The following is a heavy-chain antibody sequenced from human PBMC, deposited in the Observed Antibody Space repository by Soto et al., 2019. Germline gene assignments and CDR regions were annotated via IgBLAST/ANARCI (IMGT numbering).Heavy chain of an antibody. J-gene: IGHJ6*02. CDR2: ISGSGGST. V-gene: IGHV3-23*01. CDR1: GFTFSSYA. D-gene: IGHD1-26*01. Sequence: GGSLRLSCAASGFTFSSYAMSWVRQAPGKGLEWVSAISGSGGSTYYADSVKGRFTISRDNSKNTLYLQMNSLRAEDTAVYYCAKDPGATPYYYYGMDVWGQGTTVTVSS. CDR3: AKDPGATPYYYYGMDV.